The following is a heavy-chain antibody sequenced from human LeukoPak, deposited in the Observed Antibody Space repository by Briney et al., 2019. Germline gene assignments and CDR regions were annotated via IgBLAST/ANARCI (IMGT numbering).Heavy chain of an antibody. D-gene: IGHD3-22*01. CDR1: GFTFSSYA. V-gene: IGHV3-23*01. CDR2: ISGSGGST. J-gene: IGHJ4*02. CDR3: AKVGDSSGYYSDY. Sequence: PGGSLRLSCAASGFTFSSYAMSWVRQAPGKGLEWVSAISGSGGSTYYADSVKGRFTISRDNSKNTLYLQMNSLRAEDTAIYYCAKVGDSSGYYSDYWGQGTLVTVSS.